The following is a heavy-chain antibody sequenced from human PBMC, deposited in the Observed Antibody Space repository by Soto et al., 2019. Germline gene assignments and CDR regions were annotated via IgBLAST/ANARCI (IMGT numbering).Heavy chain of an antibody. CDR1: GYSFTSYW. CDR3: ARGVRYFDRPSSPYYGMDV. D-gene: IGHD3-9*01. V-gene: IGHV5-51*01. J-gene: IGHJ6*02. CDR2: IDPGYSDT. Sequence: PGEALKISCKGSGYSFTSYWIGWVRQIPGKGLGWMGIIDPGYSDTRYSPSFQGQVTISADKSISTAYLQWSSLKASDTAMYYCARGVRYFDRPSSPYYGMDVRDQGTTVTVSS.